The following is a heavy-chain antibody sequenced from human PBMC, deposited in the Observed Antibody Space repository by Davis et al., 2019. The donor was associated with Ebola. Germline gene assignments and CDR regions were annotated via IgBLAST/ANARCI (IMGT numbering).Heavy chain of an antibody. CDR3: AKEVAAADELSLYYYYGIDV. CDR2: ISGSGGST. CDR1: GFTFSSYA. J-gene: IGHJ6*02. V-gene: IGHV3-23*01. D-gene: IGHD6-13*01. Sequence: GGSLRLSCAASGFTFSSYAMSWVRHAPGTGLEWVSAISGSGGSTYYADSVKGRFTISRDNSKNTLYLQMNSLRAEDTAVYYCAKEVAAADELSLYYYYGIDVWGQGTTVTFSS.